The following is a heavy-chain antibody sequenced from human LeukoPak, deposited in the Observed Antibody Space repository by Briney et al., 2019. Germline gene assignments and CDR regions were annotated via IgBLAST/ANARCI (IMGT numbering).Heavy chain of an antibody. J-gene: IGHJ4*02. CDR3: ASSRTTRSGSYYNPYYFDY. Sequence: GGSLRLSCAASGFTFSSYWMHCVRQAPAKGLVGASGINSLGSSTRYADSVKGRFTIATDNAKNTLYLQMNSLRAEDTAVYYCASSRTTRSGSYYNPYYFDYWGQGTLVTVSS. CDR2: INSLGSST. CDR1: GFTFSSYW. V-gene: IGHV3-74*01. D-gene: IGHD3-10*01.